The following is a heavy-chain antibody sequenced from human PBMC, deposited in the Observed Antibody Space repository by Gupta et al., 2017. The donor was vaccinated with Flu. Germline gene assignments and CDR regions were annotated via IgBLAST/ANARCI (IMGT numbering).Heavy chain of an antibody. J-gene: IGHJ3*02. Sequence: EVHLVESGGGLVKPGGSLGLSCAASGFTFTDAWMNWVRQAPGKGLEWVGRLKSKTDGGTTDYAAPVKDRFIISRDDSKDTLYLQMNSLKSEDTAVYYCTTDSSGGITFDIWGQGTMVTVSS. CDR2: LKSKTDGGTT. CDR3: TTDSSGGITFDI. D-gene: IGHD3-10*01. CDR1: GFTFTDAW. V-gene: IGHV3-15*01.